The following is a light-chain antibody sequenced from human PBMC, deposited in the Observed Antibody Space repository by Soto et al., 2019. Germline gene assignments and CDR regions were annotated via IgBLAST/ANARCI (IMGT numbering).Light chain of an antibody. Sequence: EIVLTQSPGTLSLSPGERATLSCRASQSVSSSYLAWYQQKPGQAPRLLIYGASSRATGIPDRFSGSGSGTDFTLTISRLEHEAFAVYYCQQYGSSPQTFGQGTKVEIK. CDR3: QQYGSSPQT. V-gene: IGKV3-20*01. CDR2: GAS. CDR1: QSVSSSY. J-gene: IGKJ1*01.